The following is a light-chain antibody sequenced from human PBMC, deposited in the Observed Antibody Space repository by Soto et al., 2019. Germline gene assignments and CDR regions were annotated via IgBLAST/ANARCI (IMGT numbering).Light chain of an antibody. CDR2: HVS. V-gene: IGLV2-8*01. J-gene: IGLJ1*01. Sequence: QSVLTQPPSASGSPGQSVTISCTGAGTDVGQYNYVSWYQQHPGKAPKLLIHHVSRRPSGVPARFSGSKSGNTASLTVSGLQTEDEADYYCCSYADNNTYVFGSGTKVTVL. CDR3: CSYADNNTYV. CDR1: GTDVGQYNY.